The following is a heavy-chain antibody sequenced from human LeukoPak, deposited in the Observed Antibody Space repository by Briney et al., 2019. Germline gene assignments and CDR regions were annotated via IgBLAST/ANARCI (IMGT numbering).Heavy chain of an antibody. V-gene: IGHV1-2*02. Sequence: ASVKVSCKASGYTFTGFYVHWVRQAPGQGLEWMGWINPNSGGTNYAQKFQGRVTMTSDTSIRTAYMELSRLRSDDTAVYYCARWRRHSSGYGIWGQGTMVTVSS. D-gene: IGHD6-19*01. CDR1: GYTFTGFY. CDR3: ARWRRHSSGYGI. J-gene: IGHJ3*02. CDR2: INPNSGGT.